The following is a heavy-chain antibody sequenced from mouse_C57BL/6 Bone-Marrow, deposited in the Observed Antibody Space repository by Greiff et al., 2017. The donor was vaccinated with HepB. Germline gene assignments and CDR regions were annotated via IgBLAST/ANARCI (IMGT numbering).Heavy chain of an antibody. CDR3: TRERDYDYDGGFAY. V-gene: IGHV5-9-1*02. CDR2: ISSGGDYI. D-gene: IGHD2-4*01. J-gene: IGHJ3*01. CDR1: GFTFSSYA. Sequence: EVKLEESGEGLVKPGGSLKLSCAASGFTFSSYAMSWVRQTPEKRLEWVAYISSGGDYIYYADTVKGRFTISRDNARNTLYLQMSSLKSEDTAMYYCTRERDYDYDGGFAYWGQGTLVTVSA.